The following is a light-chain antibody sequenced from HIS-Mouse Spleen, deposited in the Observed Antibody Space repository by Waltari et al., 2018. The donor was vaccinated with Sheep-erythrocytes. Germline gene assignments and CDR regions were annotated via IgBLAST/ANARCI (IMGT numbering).Light chain of an antibody. CDR2: EVS. J-gene: IGLJ3*02. CDR3: SSYAGSNNWV. V-gene: IGLV2-8*01. CDR1: SSDGGGYNY. Sequence: QSALTQPPSASGSPGQSVTISCTGTSSDGGGYNYVSWYQQHPGNAPKPTIYEVSKRPSGVPDRFSGSKSGNTASLTVSGLQAEDEADYYCSSYAGSNNWVFGGGTKLTVL.